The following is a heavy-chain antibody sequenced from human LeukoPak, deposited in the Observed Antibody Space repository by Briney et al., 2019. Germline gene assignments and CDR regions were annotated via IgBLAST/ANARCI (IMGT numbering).Heavy chain of an antibody. CDR1: GFTFSSYS. CDR2: ISSSSSTI. Sequence: PGGSLRLSCAASGFTFSSYSMNWVRQAPGKGLEWVSYISSSSSTIYYADSVKGRFTISRDNAKNSLYLQMNSLRAEDTAVYYCARGSSGWYDYFDYWGQGTLVTVPS. V-gene: IGHV3-48*01. CDR3: ARGSSGWYDYFDY. D-gene: IGHD6-19*01. J-gene: IGHJ4*02.